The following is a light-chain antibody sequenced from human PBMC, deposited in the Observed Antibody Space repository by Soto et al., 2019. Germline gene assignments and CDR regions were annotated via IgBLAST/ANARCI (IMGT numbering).Light chain of an antibody. CDR1: QSVSSSF. V-gene: IGKV3-20*01. Sequence: EIVLSQSPGTLSLSPGERASLSCRASQSVSSSFLAWYQQKPGQAPRLLIYGASSRASGIPDMFSDRESGTDFTLTISRLEPEDFAVYYCQQYGSSPEYTFGQGTKLEIK. CDR2: GAS. J-gene: IGKJ2*01. CDR3: QQYGSSPEYT.